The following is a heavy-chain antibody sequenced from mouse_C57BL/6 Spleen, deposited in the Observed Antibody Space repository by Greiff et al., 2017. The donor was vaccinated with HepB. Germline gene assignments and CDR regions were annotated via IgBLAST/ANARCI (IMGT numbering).Heavy chain of an antibody. Sequence: EVKLMESEGGLVQPGSSMKLSCTASGFTFSDYYMAWVRQVPEKGLEWVANINYDGSSTYYLDSLKSRFIISRDNAKNILYLQMSSLKSEDTATYYCAREAHYGSTFFDYWGQGTTLTVSS. CDR1: GFTFSDYY. D-gene: IGHD1-1*01. V-gene: IGHV5-16*01. CDR3: AREAHYGSTFFDY. J-gene: IGHJ2*01. CDR2: INYDGSST.